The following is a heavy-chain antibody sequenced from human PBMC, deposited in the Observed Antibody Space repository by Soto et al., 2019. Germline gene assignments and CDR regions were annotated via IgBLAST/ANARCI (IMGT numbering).Heavy chain of an antibody. D-gene: IGHD6-13*01. CDR3: AREVAGADPYFDS. CDR1: GGSLSSGTYY. J-gene: IGHJ4*02. V-gene: IGHV4-31*03. Sequence: PSETLSLTCSVSGGSLSSGTYYWTWIRQHPGKGLEWIGYIYYSGSTYYNPSLKSRVTISVDTSKNQFSLKLSSVTAADTAVYYCAREVAGADPYFDSWGQGTLVTVS. CDR2: IYYSGST.